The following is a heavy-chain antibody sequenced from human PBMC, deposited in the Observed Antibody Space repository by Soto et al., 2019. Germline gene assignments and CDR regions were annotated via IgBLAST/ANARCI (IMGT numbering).Heavy chain of an antibody. Sequence: QVQLVQSGAEVKKPGSSVKVSCKASGGTFSSYAISWVRQAPGQGLEWMGGIIPIFGTANYAQKFQGRVTITADESTSTAYMELSSLRSEDTAVYYCARDGQWPAYQVYYYGMDVWGQGTTVTVSS. CDR3: ARDGQWPAYQVYYYGMDV. V-gene: IGHV1-69*01. CDR1: GGTFSSYA. J-gene: IGHJ6*02. D-gene: IGHD6-19*01. CDR2: IIPIFGTA.